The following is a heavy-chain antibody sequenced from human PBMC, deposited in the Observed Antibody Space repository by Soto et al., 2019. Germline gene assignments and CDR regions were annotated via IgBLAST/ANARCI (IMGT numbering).Heavy chain of an antibody. J-gene: IGHJ4*02. D-gene: IGHD3-22*01. Sequence: QVQLQESGPGLVKPSQTLSLTCTVSGGSIGSGGYYWSWIRQHPGKGLEWIGYIYYSGSTYYNPSLKSRVTISVDTSKNQFSLKLSYVTAADTAVYYCARGPNMIVATIDYWGQRTPVTVSS. CDR3: ARGPNMIVATIDY. V-gene: IGHV4-31*03. CDR1: GGSIGSGGYY. CDR2: IYYSGST.